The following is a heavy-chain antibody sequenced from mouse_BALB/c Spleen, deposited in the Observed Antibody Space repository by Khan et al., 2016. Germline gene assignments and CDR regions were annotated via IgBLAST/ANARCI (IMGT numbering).Heavy chain of an antibody. V-gene: IGHV1-9*01. Sequence: QVQLKESGTELMTPGASVKISCKATGYTFSTYWIEWVKQRPGHGLEWIGEILPGSGDTNYNEKFMGKATITADTSSNTAYMQLSTLTSEDSAAYYCARGGLDYWGQGNAVTGSS. CDR3: ARGGLDY. CDR1: GYTFSTYW. J-gene: IGHJ4*01. CDR2: ILPGSGDT.